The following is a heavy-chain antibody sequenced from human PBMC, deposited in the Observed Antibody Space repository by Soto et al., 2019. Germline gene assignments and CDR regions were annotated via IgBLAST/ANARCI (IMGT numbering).Heavy chain of an antibody. J-gene: IGHJ5*02. CDR2: VYYSGST. CDR1: GGSISSGGYY. D-gene: IGHD3-3*01. Sequence: PSETLSLTCTVSGGSISSGGYYWSWIRQPPGKGLEWIGYVYYSGSTYYNPSLKSRVTISVDTSKNQFSLKLSSVTAADTAVYYCARVSRGITIFGVVIFSENWFDPWGQGTLVTVSS. V-gene: IGHV4-31*03. CDR3: ARVSRGITIFGVVIFSENWFDP.